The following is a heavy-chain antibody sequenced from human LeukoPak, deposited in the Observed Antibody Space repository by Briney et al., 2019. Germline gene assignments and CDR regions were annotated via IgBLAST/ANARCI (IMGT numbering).Heavy chain of an antibody. CDR2: FNTNTGNP. D-gene: IGHD2-15*01. Sequence: ASVMVSCKASGYTFSGYAMNWVRQAPGQGLEWMGWFNTNTGNPTYAQGFTGRFVFSLDTSVSTAYLQISSLKAEDTAVYYCARSYCSGGSCPGYFDYWGQGTLVTVSS. CDR3: ARSYCSGGSCPGYFDY. V-gene: IGHV7-4-1*02. CDR1: GYTFSGYA. J-gene: IGHJ4*02.